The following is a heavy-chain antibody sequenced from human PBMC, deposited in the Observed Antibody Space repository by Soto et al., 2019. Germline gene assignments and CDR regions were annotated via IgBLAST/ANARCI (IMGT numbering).Heavy chain of an antibody. D-gene: IGHD3-10*01. CDR3: AKGSHIGSGSYYMDV. CDR1: GYTFTSYG. J-gene: IGHJ6*03. Sequence: ASVKVSCKASGYTFTSYGISWVRQAPGQGLEWMGWISAYNGNTNYAQRLQGRVTMTTDTSTSTAYMELRSLRSDDTAVYYCAKGSHIGSGSYYMDVWGKGTTVTVSS. V-gene: IGHV1-18*01. CDR2: ISAYNGNT.